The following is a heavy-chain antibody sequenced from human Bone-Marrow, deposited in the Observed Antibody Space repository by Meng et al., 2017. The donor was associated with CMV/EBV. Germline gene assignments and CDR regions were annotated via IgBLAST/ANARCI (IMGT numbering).Heavy chain of an antibody. J-gene: IGHJ4*02. CDR1: GGSFSGYY. D-gene: IGHD5-18*01. Sequence: SETLSLTCAVYGGSFSGYYWSWIRQPPGKGLEWIGEINHSGSTNYNPSLKSRVPISVDTSKNQFSLKLSSVTAADTAVYYCARGIVRGYSYGEPFDYWGQGTLVTVSS. CDR3: ARGIVRGYSYGEPFDY. V-gene: IGHV4-34*01. CDR2: INHSGST.